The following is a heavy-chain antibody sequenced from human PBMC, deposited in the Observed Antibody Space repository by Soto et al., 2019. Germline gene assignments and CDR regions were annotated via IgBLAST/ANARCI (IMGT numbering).Heavy chain of an antibody. CDR1: GYTFTSYD. CDR2: MNPNSGNT. D-gene: IGHD4-17*01. J-gene: IGHJ4*02. Sequence: ASVKVSCKASGYTFTSYDINWVRLATGQGLEWMGWMNPNSGNTAYAQKFQGRVTMTRNTSISTAYMELSSVTAADTAVYYCARRYGASFDYWGQGTLVTVSS. CDR3: ARRYGASFDY. V-gene: IGHV1-8*01.